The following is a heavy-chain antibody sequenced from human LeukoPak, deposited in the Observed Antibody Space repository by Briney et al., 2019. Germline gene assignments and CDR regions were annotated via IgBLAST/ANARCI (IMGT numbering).Heavy chain of an antibody. Sequence: GGSLRLSCAASGFTFSSYEVNWVRQAPGKGLEWVSVIYSGGSTYYADSVKGRFTISRDNSKNTLYLQMNSLRAEDTAVYYCARVGTLGYCSGGSCYIDPWGQGTLVTVSS. CDR2: IYSGGST. CDR3: ARVGTLGYCSGGSCYIDP. CDR1: GFTFSSYE. V-gene: IGHV3-53*01. J-gene: IGHJ5*02. D-gene: IGHD2-15*01.